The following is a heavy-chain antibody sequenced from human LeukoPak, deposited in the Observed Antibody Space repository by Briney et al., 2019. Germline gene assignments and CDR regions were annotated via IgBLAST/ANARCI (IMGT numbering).Heavy chain of an antibody. Sequence: GGSLRLSCAASGFTLSRYTLHWVRQAPGKGLERVAVISFDGTNKYYANSVKGRFTISRDNSRNTLSLQMDSLRAEDTAVYYCARGSGTPHADYWGQGTLVTVSS. CDR1: GFTLSRYT. CDR3: ARGSGTPHADY. CDR2: ISFDGTNK. D-gene: IGHD1-1*01. V-gene: IGHV3-30-3*01. J-gene: IGHJ4*02.